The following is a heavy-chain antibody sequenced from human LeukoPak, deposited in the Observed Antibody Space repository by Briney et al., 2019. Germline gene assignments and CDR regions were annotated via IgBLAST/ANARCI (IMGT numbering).Heavy chain of an antibody. V-gene: IGHV4-61*02. CDR3: ARGPKFDY. CDR2: IYTSGST. Sequence: SQTLSLTCTVSGGSISSGSYYWSWIRQPAGKGLEWIGRIYTSGSTNYNPSLKSRVTISVDTSKNQFSLKLSSVTAADTAVYYCARGPKFDYWGQGTLVTVSS. J-gene: IGHJ4*02. CDR1: GGSISSGSYY.